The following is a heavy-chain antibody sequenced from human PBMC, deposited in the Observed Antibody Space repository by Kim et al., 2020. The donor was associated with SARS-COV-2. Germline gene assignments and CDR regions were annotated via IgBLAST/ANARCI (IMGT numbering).Heavy chain of an antibody. J-gene: IGHJ6*02. CDR1: GFTFSSYA. D-gene: IGHD3-16*02. CDR2: ISYDGSNK. Sequence: GGSLRLSCAASGFTFSSYAMHWVRQAPGKGLEWVAVISYDGSNKYYADSVKGRFTISRDNSKNTLYLQMNSLRAEDTAVYYCARFGGALSSLGMDVWGQG. V-gene: IGHV3-30*04. CDR3: ARFGGALSSLGMDV.